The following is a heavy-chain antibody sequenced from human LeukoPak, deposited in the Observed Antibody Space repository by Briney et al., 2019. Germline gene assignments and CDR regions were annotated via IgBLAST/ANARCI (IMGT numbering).Heavy chain of an antibody. D-gene: IGHD1-26*01. CDR1: GGSISSSSYY. V-gene: IGHV4-61*01. Sequence: KPSETLSLTCTVSGGSISSSSYYWSWIRQPPGKGLEWIGYIYYSGSTNYNPSLKSRVTISVDTSKNQFSLKLSSVTAADTAVYYCARESSGSYLRNYYYYYYMDVWGKGTTVTVSS. CDR2: IYYSGST. J-gene: IGHJ6*03. CDR3: ARESSGSYLRNYYYYYYMDV.